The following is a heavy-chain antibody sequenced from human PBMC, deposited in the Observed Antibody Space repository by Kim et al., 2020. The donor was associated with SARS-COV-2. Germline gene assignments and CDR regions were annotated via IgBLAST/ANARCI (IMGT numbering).Heavy chain of an antibody. CDR2: IIPIFGTA. J-gene: IGHJ5*02. CDR1: GGTFSSYA. Sequence: SVKVSCKASGGTFSSYAISWVRQAPGQGLEWMGGIIPIFGTANYAQEFQGRVTITADESTSTAYMELSSLRSEDTAVYYCARDVTRGSHARGWFDPWGQGTLVTVSS. CDR3: ARDVTRGSHARGWFDP. V-gene: IGHV1-69*13. D-gene: IGHD5-12*01.